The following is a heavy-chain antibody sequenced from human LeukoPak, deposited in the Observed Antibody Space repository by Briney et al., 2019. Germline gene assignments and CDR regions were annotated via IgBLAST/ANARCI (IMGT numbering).Heavy chain of an antibody. CDR3: ARVRGWLQVSDY. Sequence: ASVKVSCKASGGTFSSYAISWVRQAPGQGLEWMGGIIPIFGTANYAQKLQGRVTMTTDTSTSTAYMELRSLRSDDTAVYYCARVRGWLQVSDYWGQGTLVTVSS. CDR1: GGTFSSYA. V-gene: IGHV1-69*05. J-gene: IGHJ4*02. CDR2: IIPIFGTA. D-gene: IGHD5-24*01.